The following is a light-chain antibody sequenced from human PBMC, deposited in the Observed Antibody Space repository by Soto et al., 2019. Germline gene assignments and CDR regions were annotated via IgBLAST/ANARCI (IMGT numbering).Light chain of an antibody. J-gene: IGKJ4*01. CDR2: DAS. CDR3: QQRISRPLT. Sequence: EIVLTQSPATVSLSPGERATLSCRTSQSVSAYLAWYQQKPGQAPRLLIYDASNRAAGIPARFSGSGSGTDFTLTITSLEPDDFAVYYCQQRISRPLTFGGGTRWIS. CDR1: QSVSAY. V-gene: IGKV3-11*01.